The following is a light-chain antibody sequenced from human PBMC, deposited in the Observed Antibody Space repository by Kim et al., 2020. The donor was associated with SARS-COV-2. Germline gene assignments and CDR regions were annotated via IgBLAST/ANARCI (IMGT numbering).Light chain of an antibody. J-gene: IGKJ4*01. CDR2: LGF. CDR1: QSLLHSNGYNF. CDR3: MQALQPPLT. V-gene: IGKV2-28*01. Sequence: DIVMTQSPLSLTVTPGEPASISCRSSQSLLHSNGYNFLGWYVQKPGQSPQLLIYLGFNRASGVPDRFSGSGSGTDITLTISRVEAEDVGVYYCMQALQPPLTLGGGTKGYIK.